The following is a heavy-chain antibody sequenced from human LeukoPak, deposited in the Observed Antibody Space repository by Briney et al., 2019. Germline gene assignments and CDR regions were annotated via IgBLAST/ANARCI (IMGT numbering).Heavy chain of an antibody. D-gene: IGHD7-27*01. J-gene: IGHJ5*02. CDR2: IRHDGTDQ. CDR3: AKDGNWASVS. V-gene: IGHV3-30*02. Sequence: GGSLRLSCVGSGFTFSVHWVRQVPGKGMEWLTFIRHDGTDQHYADSVRGRFTISRDNSKNTVYLQMNSLRPEDTALYYCAKDGNWASVSWGQGTLVTVSS. CDR1: GFTFS.